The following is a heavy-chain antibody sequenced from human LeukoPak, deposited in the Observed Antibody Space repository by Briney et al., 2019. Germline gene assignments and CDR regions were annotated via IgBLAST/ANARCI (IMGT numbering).Heavy chain of an antibody. D-gene: IGHD6-19*01. Sequence: GGSLRLSCAASGFTFSNAWMSWVRQAPGKGLEWVGRIKSKTDGGTSDYAAPVKGRFTISRDDSKNTLYLQMNSLKTEDTAVYYCTTDRGGWYYFDYWGQGTLVTVSS. V-gene: IGHV3-15*01. J-gene: IGHJ4*02. CDR3: TTDRGGWYYFDY. CDR1: GFTFSNAW. CDR2: IKSKTDGGTS.